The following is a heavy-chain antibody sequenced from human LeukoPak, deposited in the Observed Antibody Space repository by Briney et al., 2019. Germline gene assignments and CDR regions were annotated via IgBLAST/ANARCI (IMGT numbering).Heavy chain of an antibody. Sequence: SETLSLTCTVSGYSISSGYYWGWIRQPPGKGLEWIGSIYHSGSTYYNPSLKSRVTISVDTSKNQFSLKLSSVTAADTAVYYCARHHRYDFWSGPPYFDYWGQGTLVTVSS. D-gene: IGHD3-3*01. CDR2: IYHSGST. J-gene: IGHJ4*02. V-gene: IGHV4-38-2*02. CDR3: ARHHRYDFWSGPPYFDY. CDR1: GYSISSGYY.